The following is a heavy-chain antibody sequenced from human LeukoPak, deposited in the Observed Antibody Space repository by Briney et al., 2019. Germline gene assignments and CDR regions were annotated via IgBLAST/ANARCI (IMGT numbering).Heavy chain of an antibody. CDR3: ARDRRRWLQLGYWYFDL. Sequence: SEALSLTCTVSGGSISSYYWSWIRQPPGKGLEWIGYIYYSGSTNYNPSLKSRVTISVDTSKNQFSLKLSSVTAADTAVYYCARDRRRWLQLGYWYFDLWGRGTLVTVSS. CDR1: GGSISSYY. D-gene: IGHD5-24*01. V-gene: IGHV4-59*01. CDR2: IYYSGST. J-gene: IGHJ2*01.